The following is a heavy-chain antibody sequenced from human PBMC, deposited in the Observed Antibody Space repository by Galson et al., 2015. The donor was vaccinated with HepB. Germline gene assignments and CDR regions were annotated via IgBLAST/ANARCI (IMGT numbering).Heavy chain of an antibody. J-gene: IGHJ6*02. CDR3: ARVGLTQYYYSAVDV. CDR1: GFTFSSYS. CDR2: ISSSSSNI. V-gene: IGHV3-48*01. D-gene: IGHD3/OR15-3a*01. Sequence: SLRLSCAASGFTFSSYSMNWVRQAPGKGLEWVSYISSSSSNIYYADSVKGRFTISRDNAKNSLYLQMNSLRAEDTAVYYCARVGLTQYYYSAVDVWGQGTTVTVSS.